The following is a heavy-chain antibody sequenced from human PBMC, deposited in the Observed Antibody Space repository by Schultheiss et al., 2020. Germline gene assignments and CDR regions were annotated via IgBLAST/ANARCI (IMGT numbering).Heavy chain of an antibody. D-gene: IGHD3-16*01. CDR3: ARGEDDYVWGH. J-gene: IGHJ4*02. CDR1: GFTFSGSA. V-gene: IGHV3-23*01. CDR2: ISGSGGST. Sequence: GGSLRLSCAASGFTFSGSAMHWVRQAPGKGLEWVSAISGSGGSTYYADSVKGRFTISRDNSKNTLYLQMNSLRAEDTAVYYCARGEDDYVWGHWGQGTLVTVAS.